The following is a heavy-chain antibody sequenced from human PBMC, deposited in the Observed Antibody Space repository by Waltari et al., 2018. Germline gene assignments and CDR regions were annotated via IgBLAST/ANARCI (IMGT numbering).Heavy chain of an antibody. Sequence: EVQLLESGGGLVQPGGSLRPSCAASGFIFSSYAMTWVRQAPGKGLEWVSSISGGAGSTYYADSVKGRFTISRDNSKNTLYLQMNSLRAEDTAVYFCAKHYTSGSYWGQGTLVTVSS. CDR3: AKHYTSGSY. V-gene: IGHV3-23*01. D-gene: IGHD6-19*01. CDR1: GFIFSSYA. J-gene: IGHJ4*02. CDR2: ISGGAGST.